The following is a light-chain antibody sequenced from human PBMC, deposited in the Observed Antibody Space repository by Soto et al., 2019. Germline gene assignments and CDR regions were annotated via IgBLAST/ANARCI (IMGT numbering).Light chain of an antibody. CDR1: QSISVW. CDR2: KAS. Sequence: QMPLNPSTLSASVGDRVTITCRASQSISVWLAWYQQKPGKAPKLLIYKASTLESGVPSRFSGSGSGTEFTLTISSLQPDDFATYYCHQYNTDETFGQGTKVDIK. J-gene: IGKJ1*01. V-gene: IGKV1-5*03. CDR3: HQYNTDET.